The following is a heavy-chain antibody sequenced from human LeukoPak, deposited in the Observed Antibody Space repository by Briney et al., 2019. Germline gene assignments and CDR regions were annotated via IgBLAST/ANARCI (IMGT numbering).Heavy chain of an antibody. D-gene: IGHD3-10*01. J-gene: IGHJ5*02. CDR2: INHSGST. CDR1: GGSFSGYY. V-gene: IGHV4-34*01. Sequence: SETLSLTCAVYGGSFSGYYWSWIRQPPGKGLEWIGEINHSGSTNYNPSLKSRVTISVDTSKNQFSLKLSSVTAADTAVYYCARQRYGSGRFPYRYNWFDPWGQGTLVTVSS. CDR3: ARQRYGSGRFPYRYNWFDP.